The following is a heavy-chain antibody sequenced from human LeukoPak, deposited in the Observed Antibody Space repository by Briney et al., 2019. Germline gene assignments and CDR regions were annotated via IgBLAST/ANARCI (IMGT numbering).Heavy chain of an antibody. CDR2: IDHNGIT. D-gene: IGHD3-22*01. Sequence: PSETLSLTCAVSGESFSGNFWTWIRQSPGKGLEWIGEIDHNGITHYNPSLRSRVAMSIDTTNNQFSLRLTSVTAADTAVYYCARRAPGYSSGRFDPCGQGILVTVSS. V-gene: IGHV4-34*01. CDR3: ARRAPGYSSGRFDP. J-gene: IGHJ5*02. CDR1: GESFSGNF.